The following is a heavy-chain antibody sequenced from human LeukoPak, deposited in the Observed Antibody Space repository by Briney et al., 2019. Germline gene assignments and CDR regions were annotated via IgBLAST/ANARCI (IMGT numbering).Heavy chain of an antibody. CDR3: ARGGRATVITY. D-gene: IGHD4-11*01. CDR2: IYYSGST. Sequence: PSETLSLTCTVSGGSISSSTYYWVWIRQPPGKGLEWIGSIYYSGSTYYNPSLKSRVTISVDTSKNQFSLKLSSVTAADTAVYYCARGGRATVITYWGQGTLVTVSS. V-gene: IGHV4-39*07. CDR1: GGSISSSTYY. J-gene: IGHJ4*02.